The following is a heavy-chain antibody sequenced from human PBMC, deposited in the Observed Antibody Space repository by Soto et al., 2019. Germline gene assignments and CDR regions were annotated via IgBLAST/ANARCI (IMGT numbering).Heavy chain of an antibody. CDR2: ISDSGGST. CDR1: AFTFRNYA. D-gene: IGHD6-13*01. Sequence: PWGSLRLSCSASAFTFRNYAMNWVRHAPGKGLEWVSGISDSGGSTYYADSVWGRFTISRDNSKNTLYLQMNSLRAEDTAVYYCAKDPAYSSPTVFDYWGHGSLVTV. CDR3: AKDPAYSSPTVFDY. J-gene: IGHJ4*01. V-gene: IGHV3-23*01.